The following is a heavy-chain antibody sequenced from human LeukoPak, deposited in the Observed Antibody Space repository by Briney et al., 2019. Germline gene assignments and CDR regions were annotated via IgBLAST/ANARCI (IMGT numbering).Heavy chain of an antibody. CDR1: GYTFNTYA. CDR2: INTANGNT. Sequence: ASVKVSCKASGYTFNTYAIHWVRQAPGQRLEWTGWINTANGNTKYSQKFQGRVTITRDTSASIAYMELSSLRSEDTAVYYCARGFGSGSYLDYWGQGTPVTVSS. J-gene: IGHJ4*02. V-gene: IGHV1-3*04. D-gene: IGHD3-10*01. CDR3: ARGFGSGSYLDY.